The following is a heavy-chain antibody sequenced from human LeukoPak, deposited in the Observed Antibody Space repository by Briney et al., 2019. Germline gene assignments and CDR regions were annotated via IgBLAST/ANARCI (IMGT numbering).Heavy chain of an antibody. V-gene: IGHV4-59*08. CDR3: ARHRPDLHGDFDF. D-gene: IGHD3-10*01. CDR1: GPSISPYR. CDR2: AFYSVSP. Sequence: SGTLSLTRTVSGPSISPYRWSWIRQPPGKGLEWIGYAFYSVSPTYNPSLKSRLTISIERFANRFSLQLRSVTAADTAVYFCARHRPDLHGDFDFWGQGLLVAVSS. J-gene: IGHJ4*02.